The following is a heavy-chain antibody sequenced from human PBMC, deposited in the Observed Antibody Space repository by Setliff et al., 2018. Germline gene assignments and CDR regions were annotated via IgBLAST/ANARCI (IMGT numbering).Heavy chain of an antibody. Sequence: SETLSLTCTVSGASISANHYWGWIRQTPGKGLEWIGSIHYSGSTYYNPSLKSRVTISVDTSKNQFSLKLDSVIVADTAVYYCASGLERGYWGQGTLVTVSS. V-gene: IGHV4-39*01. CDR2: IHYSGST. D-gene: IGHD1-1*01. CDR3: ASGLERGY. J-gene: IGHJ4*02. CDR1: GASISANHY.